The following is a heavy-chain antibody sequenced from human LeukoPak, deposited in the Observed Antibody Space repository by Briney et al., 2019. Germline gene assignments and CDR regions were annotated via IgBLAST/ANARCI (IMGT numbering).Heavy chain of an antibody. CDR1: GGSISSGSYY. V-gene: IGHV4-61*02. Sequence: SETLSLTCTVSGGSISSGSYYWSWIRQPAGKGLEWIGRIYTSGSTNYNPSLKSRVTISVDTSKNQFSLKLSSVTAADTAVYYCAREIMVTTYNLWTSEGRFDPWGQGTLVTVSS. CDR2: IYTSGST. J-gene: IGHJ5*02. D-gene: IGHD4-17*01. CDR3: AREIMVTTYNLWTSEGRFDP.